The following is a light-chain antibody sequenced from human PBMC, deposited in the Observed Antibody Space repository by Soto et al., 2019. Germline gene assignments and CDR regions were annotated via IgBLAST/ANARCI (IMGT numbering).Light chain of an antibody. V-gene: IGLV2-23*03. J-gene: IGLJ2*01. CDR2: EGT. CDR3: CSYAGSGTFVL. Sequence: QSVLTQPASVSGSPGQSITISCTGTSSDVGSYNLVSWYQQHPGKAPKPIIYEGTKRPSRVSNRFSGSKSGNTASLTISGVQAEDEADYYCCSYAGSGTFVLFGGGTKLTVL. CDR1: SSDVGSYNL.